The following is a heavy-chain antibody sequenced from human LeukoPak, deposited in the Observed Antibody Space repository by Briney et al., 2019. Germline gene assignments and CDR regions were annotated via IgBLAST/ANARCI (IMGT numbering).Heavy chain of an antibody. CDR1: GGSFSGYY. D-gene: IGHD1-14*01. Sequence: SETLSLTCAVSGGSFSGYYWCWICHPPRKGLGWIGEINHSGSTNYNPSLKSRVPISVDTSKNQFSLKLSSVTAADTAVYYCARGRYNRNWFDPWGQGTLVTVSP. CDR2: INHSGST. J-gene: IGHJ5*02. CDR3: ARGRYNRNWFDP. V-gene: IGHV4-34*01.